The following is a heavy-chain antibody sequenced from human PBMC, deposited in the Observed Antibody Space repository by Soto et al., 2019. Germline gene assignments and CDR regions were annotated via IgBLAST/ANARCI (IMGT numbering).Heavy chain of an antibody. J-gene: IGHJ4*02. CDR1: GFTLSTYW. CDR2: INPDGSIT. CDR3: ARAGQLAD. D-gene: IGHD2-2*01. V-gene: IGHV3-74*01. Sequence: EVQLVESGGGLVQPGGSLRLSCAASGFTLSTYWMHWVRQAPGKGLVWVSHINPDGSITSYADSVKGRFTISSDNAKNTLYLQMNSLRAEDTAVYYCARAGQLADWRQGTLVTVSS.